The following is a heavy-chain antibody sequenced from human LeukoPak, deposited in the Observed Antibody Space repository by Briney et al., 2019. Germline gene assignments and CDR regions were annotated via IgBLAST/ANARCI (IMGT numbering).Heavy chain of an antibody. D-gene: IGHD4-23*01. J-gene: IGHJ4*02. V-gene: IGHV3-74*01. Sequence: GGSLRLSCAASGFTFSSYWMHWVRQAPGKGLVWVSRINSDGSSTSYADSVKGRFTISRDNAKNTLYLQMNSLRAEDTAVYYCATPGGSTVVNYFDYWGQGTLVTVSS. CDR1: GFTFSSYW. CDR3: ATPGGSTVVNYFDY. CDR2: INSDGSST.